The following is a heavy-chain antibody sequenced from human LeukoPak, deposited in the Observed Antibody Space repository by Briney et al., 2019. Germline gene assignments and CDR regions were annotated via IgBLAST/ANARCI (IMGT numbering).Heavy chain of an antibody. V-gene: IGHV4-38-2*02. D-gene: IGHD6-13*01. J-gene: IGHJ1*01. CDR2: IHHSGST. CDR1: GYSISSGYF. CDR3: ARVAAGIGFFQH. Sequence: SETLSLTCTVSGYSISSGYFWGWIRQPPGKGLEWIGNIHHSGSTYYNPSLKSRVTISVDTSKNQLSLKLSSVTAADTAVYYCARVAAGIGFFQHWGQGTLVTVSS.